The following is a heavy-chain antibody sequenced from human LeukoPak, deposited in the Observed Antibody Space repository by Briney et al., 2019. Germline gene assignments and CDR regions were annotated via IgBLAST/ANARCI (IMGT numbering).Heavy chain of an antibody. V-gene: IGHV3-30*18. CDR1: GFTFSSYG. D-gene: IGHD6-19*01. CDR2: ISYDGSNK. CDR3: AKDQAGYFDY. Sequence: GGSLRLSCAASGFTFSSYGMHWVRQAPGKGLEWVAVISYDGSNKYYADPVKGRFTISRDNSKNTLYLQMNSLRAEDTAVYYCAKDQAGYFDYWGQGTLVTVSS. J-gene: IGHJ4*02.